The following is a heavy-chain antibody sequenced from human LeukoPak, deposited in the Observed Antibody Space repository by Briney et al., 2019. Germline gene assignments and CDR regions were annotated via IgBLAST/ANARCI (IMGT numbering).Heavy chain of an antibody. Sequence: GVSLRLSCAASRFTFSSYAMSWVRQAPGKGLEWVSAISGSGGSTYYADSVKGRFTISRDNSKNTLYLQMNSLRAEDTAVYYCAKDWAVVVVAARYFDYWGQGTLVTVSS. CDR3: AKDWAVVVVAARYFDY. CDR2: ISGSGGST. D-gene: IGHD2-15*01. V-gene: IGHV3-23*01. J-gene: IGHJ4*02. CDR1: RFTFSSYA.